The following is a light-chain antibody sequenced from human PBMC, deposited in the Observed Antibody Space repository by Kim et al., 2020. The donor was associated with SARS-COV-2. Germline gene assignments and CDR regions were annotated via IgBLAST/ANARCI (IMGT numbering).Light chain of an antibody. V-gene: IGLV1-51*01. CDR3: GTWDSSLSAGGV. J-gene: IGLJ3*02. CDR1: SSNIGNKY. CDR2: DNN. Sequence: QAVVTQPPSVSAAPGQKVTISCSGSSSNIGNKYVSWYQQLPGTAPKLLIYDNNKRPSGIPDRFSGSKSGTSATLGITGLQTGDEADYYCGTWDSSLSAGGVFGGGTQLTVL.